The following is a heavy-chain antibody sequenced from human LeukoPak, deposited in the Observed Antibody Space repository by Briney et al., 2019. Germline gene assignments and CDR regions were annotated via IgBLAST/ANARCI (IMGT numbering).Heavy chain of an antibody. Sequence: GASVKVSCKASGGTFSSYAISWVRQAPGQGLEWMGGIIPIFGTANYAQKFQGRVTITADESTSTAYMELSGLRSEDTAVYYCARGDKIVATWPGSPPLYNWFDPWGQGTLVTVSS. J-gene: IGHJ5*02. D-gene: IGHD5-12*01. CDR2: IIPIFGTA. CDR1: GGTFSSYA. CDR3: ARGDKIVATWPGSPPLYNWFDP. V-gene: IGHV1-69*01.